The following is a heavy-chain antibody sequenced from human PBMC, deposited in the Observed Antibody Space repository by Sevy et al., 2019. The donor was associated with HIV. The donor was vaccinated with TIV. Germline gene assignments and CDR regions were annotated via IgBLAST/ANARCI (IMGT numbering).Heavy chain of an antibody. CDR1: GFTFSSYG. J-gene: IGHJ4*02. CDR2: ITNSGSSI. V-gene: IGHV3-48*03. Sequence: GGSLRLSCAASGFTFSSYGMHWVRQAPGKGPEWVSYITNSGSSIYYSDSVRGRFTVSRDNAKNSLYLQMKSLRAEDTAVYYCARDLPPSATTVAHFDYWGRGTLVTVSS. CDR3: ARDLPPSATTVAHFDY. D-gene: IGHD4-17*01.